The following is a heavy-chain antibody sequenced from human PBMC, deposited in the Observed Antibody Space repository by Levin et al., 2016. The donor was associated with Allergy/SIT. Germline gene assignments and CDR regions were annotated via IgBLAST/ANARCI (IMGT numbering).Heavy chain of an antibody. J-gene: IGHJ6*02. CDR2: IYSGGST. CDR1: GFTVSSNY. CDR3: AKRPYGSGRDYYYGMDV. D-gene: IGHD3-10*01. Sequence: GESLKISCAASGFTVSSNYMSWVRQAPGKGLEWVSVIYSGGSTYYADSVKGRFTISRDNSKNTLYLQMNSLRAEDTAVYYCAKRPYGSGRDYYYGMDVWGQGTTVTVSS. V-gene: IGHV3-53*01.